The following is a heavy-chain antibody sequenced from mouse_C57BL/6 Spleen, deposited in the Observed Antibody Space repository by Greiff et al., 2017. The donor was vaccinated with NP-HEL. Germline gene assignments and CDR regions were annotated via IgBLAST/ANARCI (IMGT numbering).Heavy chain of an antibody. J-gene: IGHJ3*01. V-gene: IGHV14-4*01. CDR2: IDPENGDT. Sequence: EVQLQQSGAELVRPGASVKLSCTASGFNIKDDYMHWVKQRPEQGLEWIGWIDPENGDTEYASKFQGKATITADTSSNTAYLQLSSLTSEDTAVYYCTTNLRVGEFAYWGQGTLVTVSA. CDR3: TTNLRVGEFAY. D-gene: IGHD1-1*01. CDR1: GFNIKDDY.